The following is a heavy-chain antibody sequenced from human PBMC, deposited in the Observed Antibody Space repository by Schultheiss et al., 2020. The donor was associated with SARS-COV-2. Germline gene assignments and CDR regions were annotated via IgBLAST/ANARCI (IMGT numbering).Heavy chain of an antibody. CDR1: GFTVSSQA. D-gene: IGHD1-1*01. V-gene: IGHV3-30*12. CDR2: ISYDGSNK. Sequence: GGSLRLSCAVSGFTVSSQAMTWVRQAPGKGLEWVAVISYDGSNKYYADSVKGRFTISRDNAKNTLYLQMNSLRAEDTAVYYCVKEGEEMGTSWGQGTLVTVSS. CDR3: VKEGEEMGTS. J-gene: IGHJ4*02.